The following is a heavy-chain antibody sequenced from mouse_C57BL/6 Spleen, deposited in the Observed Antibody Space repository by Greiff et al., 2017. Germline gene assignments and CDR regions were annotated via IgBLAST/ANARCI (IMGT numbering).Heavy chain of an antibody. D-gene: IGHD2-4*01. J-gene: IGHJ4*01. V-gene: IGHV5-9-1*02. CDR1: GFTFSSYA. Sequence: EVQVVESGEGLVKPGGSLKLSCAASGFTFSSYAMSWVRQTPEKRLEWVAYISSGGDYIYYADTVKGRFTISRDNARNTLYLQMSSLKSEDTAMYYCTREDDYDVWVPMDYWGQGTSVTVSS. CDR3: TREDDYDVWVPMDY. CDR2: ISSGGDYI.